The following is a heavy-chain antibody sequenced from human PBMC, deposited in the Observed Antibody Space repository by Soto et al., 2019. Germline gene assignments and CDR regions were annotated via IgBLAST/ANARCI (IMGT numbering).Heavy chain of an antibody. Sequence: EVQLVQSGAEVKKPGATVKISCKVSGYTFTDYYMHWVQQAPGKGLEWMGLVDPEDGETIYAEKFQGRVTITADTSTDTAYMELSSLRSEDTAVYYCATVQRQQLVPDYYGMDVWGQGTTVTVSS. J-gene: IGHJ6*02. CDR3: ATVQRQQLVPDYYGMDV. CDR1: GYTFTDYY. CDR2: VDPEDGET. V-gene: IGHV1-69-2*01. D-gene: IGHD6-13*01.